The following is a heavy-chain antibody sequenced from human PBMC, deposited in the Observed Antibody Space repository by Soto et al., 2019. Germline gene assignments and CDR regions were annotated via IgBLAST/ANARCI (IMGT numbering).Heavy chain of an antibody. D-gene: IGHD6-13*01. J-gene: IGHJ4*02. CDR3: ARGLGSSSWYKSYFDY. V-gene: IGHV4-34*01. CDR1: GGYITSHY. CDR2: INHSGST. Sequence: SETLSLTCTVSGGYITSHYWSWIRQPPGKGLEWIGEINHSGSTNYNPSLKSRVTISVDTSKNQFSLKLSSVTAADTAVYYCARGLGSSSWYKSYFDYWGQGTLVTVSS.